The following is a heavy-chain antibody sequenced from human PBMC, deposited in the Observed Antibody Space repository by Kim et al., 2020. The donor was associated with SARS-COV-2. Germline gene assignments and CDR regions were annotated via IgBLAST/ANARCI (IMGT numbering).Heavy chain of an antibody. J-gene: IGHJ4*02. Sequence: SETLSLTCTVSGGSISSGGYYWSWIRQHPGKGLEWIGYIYYSGSTYYNPSLKSRVTISVDTSKNQFSLKLRSVTAADTAVYYCARAPGLGTMIVVVTHFDYWGQGTLVTVSS. CDR3: ARAPGLGTMIVVVTHFDY. D-gene: IGHD3-22*01. CDR2: IYYSGST. V-gene: IGHV4-31*03. CDR1: GGSISSGGYY.